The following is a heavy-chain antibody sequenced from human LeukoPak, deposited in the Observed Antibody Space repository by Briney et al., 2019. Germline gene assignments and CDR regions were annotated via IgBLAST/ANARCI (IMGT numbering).Heavy chain of an antibody. D-gene: IGHD4-23*01. CDR2: IYYSGST. J-gene: IGHJ3*02. Sequence: SETLSLTCTVSGGSISSYYWSWIRQPPGKGLEWIGYIYYSGSTNFNPSLKSRVTISVDTSKNQFSLKLSSATAADTAVYYCARLGSPQGYGGNKAFDIWGQGTTVTVSS. CDR1: GGSISSYY. CDR3: ARLGSPQGYGGNKAFDI. V-gene: IGHV4-59*01.